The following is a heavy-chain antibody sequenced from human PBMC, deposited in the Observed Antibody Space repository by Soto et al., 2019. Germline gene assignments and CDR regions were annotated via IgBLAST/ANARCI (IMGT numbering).Heavy chain of an antibody. D-gene: IGHD1-7*01. Sequence: PGESLKISCQGSGYSFSNYWIGWVRQMPGKGLEWMGIIYPGDSDTRYSPSFQGQVTISADESINTAYLQWSSLKASDTALYYCARWTTSSLGNYFDPWGQGTLVTVSS. CDR1: GYSFSNYW. CDR2: IYPGDSDT. V-gene: IGHV5-51*01. J-gene: IGHJ5*02. CDR3: ARWTTSSLGNYFDP.